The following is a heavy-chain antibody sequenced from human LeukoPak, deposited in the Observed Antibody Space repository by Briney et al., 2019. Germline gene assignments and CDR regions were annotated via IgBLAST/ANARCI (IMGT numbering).Heavy chain of an antibody. J-gene: IGHJ4*02. Sequence: PSQTLSLTCSVSGDSISSGNYYWSWIRQPPGKGLEWIGYIYYSGSTYYNPSLKSRITISVDTSKNQFSQKLSSVTAADTAVYYCARDRDGYNFIDYWGQGTLVTVSS. CDR1: GDSISSGNYY. CDR2: IYYSGST. CDR3: ARDRDGYNFIDY. D-gene: IGHD5-24*01. V-gene: IGHV4-30-4*08.